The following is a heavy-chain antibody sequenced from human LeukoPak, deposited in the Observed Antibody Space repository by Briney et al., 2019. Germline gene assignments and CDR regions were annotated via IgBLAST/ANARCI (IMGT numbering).Heavy chain of an antibody. Sequence: SGPTLVNPTQALALTCTFSGFSLSTSGVGVGWVRQPPGKALDWLAFIYWDDDKRYSPTLKSRLTITKDTSKNQVVLTMTNMDPADTATYYCAHRRNYYDSSGTLDYWGQGTLVTVSS. V-gene: IGHV2-5*02. CDR2: IYWDDDK. D-gene: IGHD3-22*01. J-gene: IGHJ4*02. CDR3: AHRRNYYDSSGTLDY. CDR1: GFSLSTSGVG.